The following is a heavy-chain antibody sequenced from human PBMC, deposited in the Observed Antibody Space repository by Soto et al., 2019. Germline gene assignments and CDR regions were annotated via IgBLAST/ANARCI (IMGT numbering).Heavy chain of an antibody. Sequence: GASVKVSCKASGYTFTSYGISWVRQAPGQGLEWMGWISAYNGNTNYAQKLQGRVTMTTDTSTSTAYMELRSLRSDDTAVYYCAREGSGYCSGGSCHYYFDYWGQGTLVTVSS. J-gene: IGHJ4*02. CDR2: ISAYNGNT. CDR1: GYTFTSYG. V-gene: IGHV1-18*01. CDR3: AREGSGYCSGGSCHYYFDY. D-gene: IGHD2-15*01.